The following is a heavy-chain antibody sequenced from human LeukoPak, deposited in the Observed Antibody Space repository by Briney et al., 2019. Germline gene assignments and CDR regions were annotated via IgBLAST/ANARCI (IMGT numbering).Heavy chain of an antibody. J-gene: IGHJ4*02. D-gene: IGHD6-19*01. Sequence: PGGSLRLSCAASGFTFSSYSMNWVRQAPGKGLEWVSYISSSSSTIYYADSVKGRFTISRDNAKNSPYLQMNSLRAEDTAVYYCARDSLPGEIAVAGWGDYWGQGTLVTVSS. CDR1: GFTFSSYS. V-gene: IGHV3-48*01. CDR3: ARDSLPGEIAVAGWGDY. CDR2: ISSSSSTI.